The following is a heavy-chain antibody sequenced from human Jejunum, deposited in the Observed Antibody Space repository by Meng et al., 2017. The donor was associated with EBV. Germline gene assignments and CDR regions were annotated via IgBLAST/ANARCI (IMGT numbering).Heavy chain of an antibody. D-gene: IGHD3-16*02. CDR2: ISADNGDT. CDR3: ARDGGGVSVLRH. Sequence: QVQLVQSGPEVQKPGASVRVSCKASGYTFTNYGISFLRQAPGQGPEWMGWISADNGDTKYSQKFQDRLTVSTDTSASTAFMELRSLTSDDTAVYYCARDGGGVSVLRHWGQGTLVTVSS. J-gene: IGHJ4*02. CDR1: GYTFTNYG. V-gene: IGHV1-18*01.